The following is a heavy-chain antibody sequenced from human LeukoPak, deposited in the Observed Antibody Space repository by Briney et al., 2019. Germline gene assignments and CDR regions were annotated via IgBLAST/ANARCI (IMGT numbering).Heavy chain of an antibody. J-gene: IGHJ4*02. CDR1: GFTFSDYY. V-gene: IGHV3-11*04. Sequence: GGSLRLSCAASGFTFSDYYMSWIRQAPGKGLEWVSYISSSGSTIYYADSVKGRFTISRDSAKNSLYLQMNSLRAEDTAVYYCARDRAAMVIDYWGQGTLVTVSS. CDR2: ISSSGSTI. D-gene: IGHD5-18*01. CDR3: ARDRAAMVIDY.